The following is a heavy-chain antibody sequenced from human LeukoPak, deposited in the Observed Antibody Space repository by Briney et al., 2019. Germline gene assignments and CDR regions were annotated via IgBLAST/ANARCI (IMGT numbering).Heavy chain of an antibody. D-gene: IGHD6-6*01. V-gene: IGHV3-30*02. CDR2: IRYDGSNK. Sequence: GGSLRLSCAASGFTFSSYGMHWVRQAPGKGLEWEAFIRYDGSNKYYADSVKGRFTISRDNSKNTLYLQMNSLRAEDTAVYYCAKDRYSSSGFLSPKDAFDIWGQGTMVTVSS. CDR3: AKDRYSSSGFLSPKDAFDI. J-gene: IGHJ3*02. CDR1: GFTFSSYG.